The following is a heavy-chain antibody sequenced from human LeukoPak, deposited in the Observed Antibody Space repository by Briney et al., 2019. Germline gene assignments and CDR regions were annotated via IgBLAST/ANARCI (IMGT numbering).Heavy chain of an antibody. V-gene: IGHV4-34*01. J-gene: IGHJ3*02. CDR3: ARVGFDYVWGSYRPDAFDI. Sequence: PSETLSLTCAVYGGSFSGYYWSWIRQPPGKGLEWIGEINHSGSTNYNPSLKSRATISVDTSKNQFSLKLSSVTAADTAVYYCARVGFDYVWGSYRPDAFDIWGQGTMVTVSS. CDR1: GGSFSGYY. D-gene: IGHD3-16*02. CDR2: INHSGST.